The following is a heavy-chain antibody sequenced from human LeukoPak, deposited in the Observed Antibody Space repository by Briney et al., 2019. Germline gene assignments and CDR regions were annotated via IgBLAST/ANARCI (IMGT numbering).Heavy chain of an antibody. Sequence: GGSLRLSCAASGFTFSNYAMSWVRQAPGKGLEWVSAISGSGGSTYYTDSVKGRFTISSDNPKNTLYLQMNSLRAEDTAMYYCAKATYDSSGYAYFDYWGQGTLVTVSS. J-gene: IGHJ4*02. V-gene: IGHV3-23*01. D-gene: IGHD3-22*01. CDR2: ISGSGGST. CDR3: AKATYDSSGYAYFDY. CDR1: GFTFSNYA.